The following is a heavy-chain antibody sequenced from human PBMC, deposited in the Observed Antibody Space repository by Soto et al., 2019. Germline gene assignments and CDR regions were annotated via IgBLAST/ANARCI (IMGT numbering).Heavy chain of an antibody. CDR1: GFTFNNYA. Sequence: EVQLLESGGGLVQPGGSLRLSCAASGFTFNNYAMNWVRQAPGKGLEWVSGISGSGGYTYYADSVKGRFTISRDNSKNILYLHMISLGAEDTAIYYCAARADRGGYYHGLLDYWGQGTLVTVSS. CDR3: AARADRGGYYHGLLDY. J-gene: IGHJ4*02. CDR2: ISGSGGYT. D-gene: IGHD3-22*01. V-gene: IGHV3-23*01.